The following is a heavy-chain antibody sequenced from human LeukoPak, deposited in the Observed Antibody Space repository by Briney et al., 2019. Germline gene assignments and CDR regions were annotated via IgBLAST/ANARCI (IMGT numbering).Heavy chain of an antibody. CDR2: IKQDGSEK. D-gene: IGHD2-21*02. J-gene: IGHJ3*02. CDR1: GFTFSSYW. CDR3: ARDDPCDSDAFDI. Sequence: HSGGSLRLSCAASGFTFSSYWMSWVRQAPGKGLEWVANIKQDGSEKYYVDSVKGRFTISRDNAKNSLYLQMNSLRAEDTAVYYCARDDPCDSDAFDIWGQGTMVTVSS. V-gene: IGHV3-7*01.